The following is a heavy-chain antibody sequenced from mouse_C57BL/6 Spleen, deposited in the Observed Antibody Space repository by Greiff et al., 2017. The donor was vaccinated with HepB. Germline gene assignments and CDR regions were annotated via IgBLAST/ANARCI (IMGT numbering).Heavy chain of an antibody. CDR1: GYTFTSYW. J-gene: IGHJ4*01. CDR3: ARGRNYGYAMDY. Sequence: QVQLQQPGAELVKPGASVKLSCKASGYTFTSYWMQWVKQRPGQGLEWIGEIDPSDSYTNYNQKFKGKATLTVDTSSSTAYMQLSSLTSEDSAVYYCARGRNYGYAMDYWGQGTSVTVSS. D-gene: IGHD1-1*02. CDR2: IDPSDSYT. V-gene: IGHV1-50*01.